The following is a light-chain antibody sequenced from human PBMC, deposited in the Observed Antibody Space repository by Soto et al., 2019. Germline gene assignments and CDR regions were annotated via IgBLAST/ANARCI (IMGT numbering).Light chain of an antibody. CDR2: RNN. CDR3: AAWDDSRSGVV. V-gene: IGLV1-47*01. J-gene: IGLJ3*02. Sequence: QSVLTQPPSASGTPGQTVTISCSGRFSNIGSNFIYWYQQLPGTAPKLLIYRNNERPSGVPDRFSASKSGTSASLAISGLRFEDEADYHCAAWDDSRSGVVFGGGTKLTVL. CDR1: FSNIGSNF.